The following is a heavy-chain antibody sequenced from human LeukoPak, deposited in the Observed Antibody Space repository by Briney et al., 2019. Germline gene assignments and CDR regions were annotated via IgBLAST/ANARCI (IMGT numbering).Heavy chain of an antibody. CDR1: GFTFSNYG. J-gene: IGHJ1*01. Sequence: GRSLRLSCAASGFTFSNYGMHWVRQAPGKGLEWVALISYDGNNKYYADSVKGRFTISRDNSKNTLYLQMKSLRAEDTAVYYCARTDETAPAEDFQHWGQGTLVTVSS. D-gene: IGHD2-21*02. CDR2: ISYDGNNK. V-gene: IGHV3-30*03. CDR3: ARTDETAPAEDFQH.